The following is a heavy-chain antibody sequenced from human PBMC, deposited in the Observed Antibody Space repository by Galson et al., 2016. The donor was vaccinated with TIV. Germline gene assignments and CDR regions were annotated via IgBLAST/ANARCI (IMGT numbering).Heavy chain of an antibody. V-gene: IGHV4-38-2*01. J-gene: IGHJ4*02. Sequence: ETLSLTGAVSGDSVNNGYYWGWIRQPPGKGLEWIGNIYHYAGTYTYFNPSLRSRVSISVDTFRNEFSLNLRSVTAADTAVYFCAGDRLHHWYDGDDFWGQGMLVTVSS. CDR2: IYHYAGTYT. D-gene: IGHD1-1*01. CDR3: AGDRLHHWYDGDDF. CDR1: GDSVNNGYY.